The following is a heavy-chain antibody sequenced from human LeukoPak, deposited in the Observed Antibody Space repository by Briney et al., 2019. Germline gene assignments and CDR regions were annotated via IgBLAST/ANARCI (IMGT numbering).Heavy chain of an antibody. CDR3: ATATKWPAGVDY. D-gene: IGHD1-26*01. CDR2: FDPEDGET. Sequence: GASVKVSCKVSGYTLTELSMHWVRQAPGKGLEWMGGFDPEDGETIYAQKFQGRVTMTEDTSTDTAYMELSSLRSEDTAVYYCATATKWPAGVDYWGQGTLVTVSS. V-gene: IGHV1-24*01. CDR1: GYTLTELS. J-gene: IGHJ4*02.